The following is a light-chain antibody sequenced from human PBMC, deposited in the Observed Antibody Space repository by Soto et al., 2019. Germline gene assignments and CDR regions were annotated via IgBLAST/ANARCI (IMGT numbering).Light chain of an antibody. J-gene: IGLJ2*01. V-gene: IGLV2-18*01. CDR1: SSDVGAYNR. Sequence: QSALTQPPSVSASPGQSVTIPCTATSSDVGAYNRVSWYQQYPGTPPKLMISEVNNRPSGVPDRFSGSESGNTASLTISGLQAEDEADYYCSLYTSSSTVAFGGGTKLTVL. CDR3: SLYTSSSTVA. CDR2: EVN.